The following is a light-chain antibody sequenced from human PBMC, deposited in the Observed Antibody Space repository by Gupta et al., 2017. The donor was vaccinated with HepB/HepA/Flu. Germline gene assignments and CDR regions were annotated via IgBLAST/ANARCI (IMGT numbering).Light chain of an antibody. Sequence: EIVMTQSPVTLSVSPGERATLSCRASQSVGDKLAWYQQKPGQAPRLLIYGASTRATGIPARCSGSGSEKEFTLTISSLQSGDVTVYYGQKYYNGPITFGRGTRLEI. CDR2: GAS. V-gene: IGKV3-15*01. J-gene: IGKJ5*01. CDR3: QKYYNGPIT. CDR1: QSVGDK.